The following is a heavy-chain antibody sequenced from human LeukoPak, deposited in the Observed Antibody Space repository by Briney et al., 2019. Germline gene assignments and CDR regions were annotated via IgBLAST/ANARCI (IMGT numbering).Heavy chain of an antibody. Sequence: GGSLRLSCAASGFSFSSYGMYWVRQAPGKGLEWVAFIRYDGSNKYYADSVKGRFTISRDNSKNTLYLQMNSLRSDDTAVYYCARNSLWFGEWSFDYWGQGTLVTVSS. CDR3: ARNSLWFGEWSFDY. J-gene: IGHJ4*02. CDR1: GFSFSSYG. CDR2: IRYDGSNK. V-gene: IGHV3-30*02. D-gene: IGHD3-10*01.